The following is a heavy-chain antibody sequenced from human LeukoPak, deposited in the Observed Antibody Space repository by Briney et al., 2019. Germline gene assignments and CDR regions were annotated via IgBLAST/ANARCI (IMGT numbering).Heavy chain of an antibody. Sequence: SGTLSLTCGVSGASIRSTHWWTWVRQPPGKGLEWIGSIYYSGSTYYNPSLKSRVTISVDTSKNQFSLKLSFVTAADTAVYYCARQRYSYGPYYFDYWGQGTLVTVSS. CDR2: IYYSGST. CDR1: GASIRSTHW. D-gene: IGHD5-18*01. J-gene: IGHJ4*02. V-gene: IGHV4-4*02. CDR3: ARQRYSYGPYYFDY.